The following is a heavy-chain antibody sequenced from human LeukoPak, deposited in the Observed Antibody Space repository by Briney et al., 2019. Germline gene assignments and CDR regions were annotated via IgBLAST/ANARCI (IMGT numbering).Heavy chain of an antibody. Sequence: PWGSLRLSCAASGFTFSSYSMNRVRQAPGKGLEWVSYISSSSSTIYYAASVKGRFTISRDNAKNSLYLQMNSRRAEDTAVYYCARDRCISTRCYLEYWGQGALVTVSS. D-gene: IGHD2-2*01. CDR2: ISSSSSTI. J-gene: IGHJ4*02. CDR1: GFTFSSYS. CDR3: ARDRCISTRCYLEY. V-gene: IGHV3-48*01.